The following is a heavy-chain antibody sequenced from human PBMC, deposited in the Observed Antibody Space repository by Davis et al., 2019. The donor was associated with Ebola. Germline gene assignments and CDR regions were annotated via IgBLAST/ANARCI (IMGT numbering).Heavy chain of an antibody. V-gene: IGHV1-46*01. CDR3: ARSDRYYYCGMDV. Sequence: ASVKVSCKASGYTFTSYYMHWVRHAPGQELEWMGIINPSGGSTSYAQKFQGRVTMTRDTSTSTVYMELSSLRSEDTAVYYCARSDRYYYCGMDVWGQGTTVTVSS. J-gene: IGHJ6*02. CDR2: INPSGGST. CDR1: GYTFTSYY.